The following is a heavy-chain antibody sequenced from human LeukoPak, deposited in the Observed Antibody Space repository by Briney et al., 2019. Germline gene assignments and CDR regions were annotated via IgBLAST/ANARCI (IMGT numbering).Heavy chain of an antibody. CDR2: IRGNSGMR. J-gene: IGHJ4*02. CDR1: GFSFSDYA. Sequence: GGSLRPSCNLSGFSFSDYAMNWVRQAPGKGLGWVSCIRGNSGMRFYSDSVRGRFTISRDNSKNTVYLQMDSLRVDDTAVYFCAKDQEDRGYPSSFDFWGQGTLVTVSS. V-gene: IGHV3-23*01. D-gene: IGHD2-15*01. CDR3: AKDQEDRGYPSSFDF.